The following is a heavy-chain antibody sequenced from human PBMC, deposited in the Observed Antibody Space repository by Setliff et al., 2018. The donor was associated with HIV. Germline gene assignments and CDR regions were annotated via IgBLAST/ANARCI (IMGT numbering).Heavy chain of an antibody. D-gene: IGHD3-16*01. CDR2: INPSSGRT. V-gene: IGHV1-2*02. Sequence: EASVKVSCKASGYTFTSYGITWVRRAPGQGLEWVAWINPSSGRTDYAQRFQGRVTLTSDSSISTAYMELSRLRSDDTATYYCTRDYAHYFDFWGQGTLVTVSS. J-gene: IGHJ4*02. CDR3: TRDYAHYFDF. CDR1: GYTFTSYG.